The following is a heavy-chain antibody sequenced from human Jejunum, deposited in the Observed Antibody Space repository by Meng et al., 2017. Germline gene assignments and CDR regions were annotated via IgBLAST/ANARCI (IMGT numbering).Heavy chain of an antibody. CDR1: GFAFSSYT. D-gene: IGHD2-15*01. CDR2: ISGSGGST. Sequence: GESLKISCEASGFAFSSYTVTWVRQAPGKGLEWVSSISGSGGSTFYADSVKGRFTISRDNSDNTVHLQMNSLRAADTALYYCAKVGPGYCYVGNCPGLSMDNWGQGTLVTVSS. J-gene: IGHJ4*02. CDR3: AKVGPGYCYVGNCPGLSMDN. V-gene: IGHV3-23*01.